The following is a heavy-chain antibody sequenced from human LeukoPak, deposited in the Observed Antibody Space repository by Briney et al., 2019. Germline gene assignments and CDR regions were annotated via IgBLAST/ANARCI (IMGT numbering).Heavy chain of an antibody. D-gene: IGHD2-15*01. CDR1: GYTFTSYY. V-gene: IGHV1-46*01. J-gene: IGHJ4*02. CDR3: ARNSGSGFDY. Sequence: ASVKVSCKASGYTFTSYYIVWVRQAPGQGLEWMGRIDPSGGSTSYAQKFQGRVTMTRGTSTSTVYMGLSSLISEDTAVYYCARNSGSGFDYWGQGTLVTVSS. CDR2: IDPSGGST.